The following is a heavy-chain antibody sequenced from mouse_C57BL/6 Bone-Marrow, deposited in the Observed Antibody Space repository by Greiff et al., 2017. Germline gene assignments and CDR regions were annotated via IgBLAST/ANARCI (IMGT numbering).Heavy chain of an antibody. Sequence: EVKLVESGGGLVKPGGSLKLSCAASGFTFSDYGMHWVRQAPEKGLEWVAYISSGSSTIYYADTVKGRFTISSDNAKNTLCLQMTSLGSEDTAMYYCARGDYGSSDWYFDGWGTGTTVTVSS. D-gene: IGHD1-1*01. CDR3: ARGDYGSSDWYFDG. CDR1: GFTFSDYG. CDR2: ISSGSSTI. J-gene: IGHJ1*03. V-gene: IGHV5-17*01.